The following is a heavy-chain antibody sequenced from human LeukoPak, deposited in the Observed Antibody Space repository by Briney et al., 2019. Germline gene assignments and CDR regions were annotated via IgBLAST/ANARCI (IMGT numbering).Heavy chain of an antibody. D-gene: IGHD2-2*02. Sequence: PGGSLRLSCAASGFTFSTNSMNWVRQAPGKGLEGVASISSSGTYIYYPESLKGRFTVSRDNAKNSVYLQMNSLRAEDTAVYYCARDVARDISCYTDWGQGTLVTVSS. CDR2: ISSSGTYI. V-gene: IGHV3-21*01. J-gene: IGHJ1*01. CDR3: ARDVARDISCYTD. CDR1: GFTFSTNS.